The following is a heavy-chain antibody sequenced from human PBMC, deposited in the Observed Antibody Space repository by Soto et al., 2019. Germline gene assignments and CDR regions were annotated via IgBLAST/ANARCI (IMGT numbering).Heavy chain of an antibody. CDR3: ARVWRDRTAMGSGGYYYYGMDV. V-gene: IGHV3-48*03. D-gene: IGHD5-18*01. Sequence: EVLLVESGGGLVQPGGSLRVSCAASGFTFSTYEMNWVRQAPGKGLEWVSYISSSGSSTIFYADSVKGRFTIARDEAKDSLFLQMNSRRAEDTAVYYCARVWRDRTAMGSGGYYYYGMDVLGQGTTVTVSS. CDR1: GFTFSTYE. CDR2: ISSSGSSTI. J-gene: IGHJ6*02.